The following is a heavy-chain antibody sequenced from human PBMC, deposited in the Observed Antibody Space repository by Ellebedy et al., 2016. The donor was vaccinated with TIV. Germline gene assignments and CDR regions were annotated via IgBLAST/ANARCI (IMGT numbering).Heavy chain of an antibody. Sequence: LSLXXTVSGGCFNRYYWTWIRQTPGKGLEWISYITSSRDHSNYGDSVKGRFIISRDNARNSLYLQMNSLRAEDTAVYYCARSKGVIGFDAVDFWGHGTLVTVSS. J-gene: IGHJ3*01. D-gene: IGHD2-21*01. V-gene: IGHV3-11*03. CDR1: GGCFNRYY. CDR3: ARSKGVIGFDAVDF. CDR2: ITSSRDHS.